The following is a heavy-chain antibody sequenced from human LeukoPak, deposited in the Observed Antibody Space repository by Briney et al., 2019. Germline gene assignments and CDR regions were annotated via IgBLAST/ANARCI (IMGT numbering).Heavy chain of an antibody. CDR1: GFNFSTYT. CDR3: ARTSSYDY. J-gene: IGHJ4*02. Sequence: QPGGSLRLSCAAPGFNFSTYTMNWVRQAPGKGLEWASYITSSSITIFYADSVKGRFTVSRDNAKNSLYLQMNSLTDDDTAVYFCARTSSYDYWGQGTLVTVSS. D-gene: IGHD6-6*01. V-gene: IGHV3-48*02. CDR2: ITSSSITI.